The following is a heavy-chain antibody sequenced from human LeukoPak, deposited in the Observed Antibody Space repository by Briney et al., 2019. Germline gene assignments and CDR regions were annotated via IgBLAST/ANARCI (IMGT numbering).Heavy chain of an antibody. D-gene: IGHD6-19*01. CDR1: GGSIGSYY. CDR3: TRRLDSGVAGFNWFDP. Sequence: SETLSLTCTVSGGSIGSYYWSWIRQPPGKGLEWIGYIYYSGSTNYNPSVKSRVTISVDTSKNQFSLKLSSVTAADTAVYYCTRRLDSGVAGFNWFDPWGQGTLVTVSS. CDR2: IYYSGST. J-gene: IGHJ5*02. V-gene: IGHV4-59*08.